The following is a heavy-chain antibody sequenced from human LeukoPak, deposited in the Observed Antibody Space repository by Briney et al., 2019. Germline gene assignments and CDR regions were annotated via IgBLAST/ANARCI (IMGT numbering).Heavy chain of an antibody. CDR2: IYHSGST. CDR3: ARAVATSYYYYGMDV. D-gene: IGHD5-12*01. CDR1: GGSISSGGYS. J-gene: IGHJ6*02. V-gene: IGHV4-30-2*01. Sequence: SQTLSLTCAVSGGSISSGGYSWSWIRQPPGKGLEWIGYIYHSGSTYYNPSLKSRVTISVDRSKNQFSLKLSSVTAADTAVYYCARAVATSYYYYGMDVWGQGTTVTVSS.